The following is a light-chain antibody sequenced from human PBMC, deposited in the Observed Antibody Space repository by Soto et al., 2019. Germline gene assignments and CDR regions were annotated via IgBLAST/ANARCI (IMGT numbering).Light chain of an antibody. J-gene: IGKJ1*01. Sequence: EIVMTQSPATLSLSPGERATLSCRASQSVSSSYLAWYQQKPGQAPGLLIYGASSRATGIPDRFSGSGSGTDFTLTISSLQPEDFGTYYCQQSFSTPRTFGQGTKVDIK. CDR1: QSVSSSY. CDR3: QQSFSTPRT. V-gene: IGKV3D-20*02. CDR2: GAS.